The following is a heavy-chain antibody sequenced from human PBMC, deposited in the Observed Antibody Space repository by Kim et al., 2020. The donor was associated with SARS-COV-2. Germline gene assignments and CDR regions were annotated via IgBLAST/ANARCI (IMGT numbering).Heavy chain of an antibody. Sequence: GGSLRLSCAASGFTFSSYSMNWVRQAPGKGLEWVSSISSSSSYIYYADSVKGRFTISRDNAKNSLYLQMNSLRAEDTAVYYCARESIGVHYGWYFDLWGRGTLVTVSS. CDR3: ARESIGVHYGWYFDL. CDR2: ISSSSSYI. CDR1: GFTFSSYS. V-gene: IGHV3-21*01. D-gene: IGHD4-17*01. J-gene: IGHJ2*01.